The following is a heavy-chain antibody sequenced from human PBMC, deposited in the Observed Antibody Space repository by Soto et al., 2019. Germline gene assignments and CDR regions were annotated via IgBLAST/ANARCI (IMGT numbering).Heavy chain of an antibody. CDR1: GYTFTSYG. J-gene: IGHJ6*03. V-gene: IGHV1-2*04. CDR2: INPNSGST. D-gene: IGHD3-3*01. CDR3: ARGGFLEYREVRYYYYMDV. Sequence: ASVKVSCKASGYTFTSYGMRWVRQAPGQRLEWMGWINPNSGSTNYAQKLQGWVTMTRDTSKNTFYLKLSSVTAADTAVYYCARGGFLEYREVRYYYYMDVWGKGTTVTVSS.